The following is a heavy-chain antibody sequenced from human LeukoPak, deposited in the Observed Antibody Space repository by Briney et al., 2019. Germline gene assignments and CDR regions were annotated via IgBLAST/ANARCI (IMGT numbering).Heavy chain of an antibody. CDR3: AELGMIGGV. J-gene: IGHJ6*04. CDR2: INTDGSST. CDR1: GFTFSSYW. D-gene: IGHD3-10*02. V-gene: IGHV3-74*01. Sequence: GGSLRLSCAASGFTFSSYWMHWVRQAPGKGLVWVSRINTDGSSTSYADSVKGRFTISRDNAKNSLYLQMNSLRAEDTAVYYCAELGMIGGVWGKGTTVTISS.